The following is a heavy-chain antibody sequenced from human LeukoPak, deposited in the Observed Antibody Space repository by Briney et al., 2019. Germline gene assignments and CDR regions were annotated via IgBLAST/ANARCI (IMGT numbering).Heavy chain of an antibody. CDR2: ISSSSSYI. CDR1: GFTFSSYS. CDR3: ARWSDFWSGYDNNWFDP. Sequence: PGGSLRLSCAASGFTFSSYSMNWVRQAPGKGLEWDSFISSSSSYIYYADSVKGRFTISRDNAKNSLYLQMNSLRAEDTAVYYCARWSDFWSGYDNNWFDPWGQGTLVTVSS. J-gene: IGHJ5*02. D-gene: IGHD3-3*01. V-gene: IGHV3-21*01.